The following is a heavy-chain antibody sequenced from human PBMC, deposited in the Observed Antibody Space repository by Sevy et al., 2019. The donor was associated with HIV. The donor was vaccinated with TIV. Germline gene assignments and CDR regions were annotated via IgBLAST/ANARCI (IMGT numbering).Heavy chain of an antibody. CDR1: GFTLSSYW. Sequence: GGSLRLSCAASGFTLSSYWMHWVRQGPGRGLVWVSRINGDGSRTDYAHSVKGRFSISRDNARNTLFLQMNSLRAEDTAVYYCARDVQVYGSGNRYTAFFDPWGQGTLVTVSS. V-gene: IGHV3-74*01. D-gene: IGHD3-10*01. J-gene: IGHJ5*02. CDR3: ARDVQVYGSGNRYTAFFDP. CDR2: INGDGSRT.